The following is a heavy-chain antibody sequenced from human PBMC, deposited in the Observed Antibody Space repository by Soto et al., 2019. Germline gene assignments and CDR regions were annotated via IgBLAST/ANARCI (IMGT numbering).Heavy chain of an antibody. D-gene: IGHD4-17*01. Sequence: QVQLVQSGAEVKKPGASVKVSCKTSGYTFASYGISWVRQAPGQGLEWMGWSSTYNGNRNYAQKFQGRLTMTTDPPTSTASMELRGLSSDDTAVYYCARDPLHYGDYSPFEIWGQGTMVTVSS. CDR3: ARDPLHYGDYSPFEI. CDR2: SSTYNGNR. CDR1: GYTFASYG. V-gene: IGHV1-18*01. J-gene: IGHJ3*02.